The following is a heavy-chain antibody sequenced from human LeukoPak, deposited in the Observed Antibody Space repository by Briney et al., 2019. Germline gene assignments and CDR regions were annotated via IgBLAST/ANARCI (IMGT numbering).Heavy chain of an antibody. CDR3: ARYSTEKYYYDSRSSDWFDL. D-gene: IGHD3-10*01. CDR1: GGSISSGSYY. V-gene: IGHV4-61*02. CDR2: IYTSGST. Sequence: PSETLSLTCTVSGGSISSGSYYWSWIRQPAGKGLEWIGRIYTSGSTNYNPSLKSRVTISVDTSKNQFSLKLSSVTAADTAVYFCARYSTEKYYYDSRSSDWFDLWGQGTLVTVSS. J-gene: IGHJ5*02.